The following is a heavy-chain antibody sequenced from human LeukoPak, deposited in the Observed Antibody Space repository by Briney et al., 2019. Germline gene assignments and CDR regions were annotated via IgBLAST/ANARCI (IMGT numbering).Heavy chain of an antibody. CDR1: GFTDSSNY. D-gene: IGHD3-22*01. Sequence: GGSLRLSCAASGFTDSSNYMSWVRQAPGKGLEWLSVIYSGGSTDHADSVKGRFTISRDNSKNTLYLQMNSLRAEDTAVYYCARVAYDSSGYYPDAFDIWGQGTMVTVSS. CDR3: ARVAYDSSGYYPDAFDI. J-gene: IGHJ3*02. V-gene: IGHV3-53*01. CDR2: IYSGGST.